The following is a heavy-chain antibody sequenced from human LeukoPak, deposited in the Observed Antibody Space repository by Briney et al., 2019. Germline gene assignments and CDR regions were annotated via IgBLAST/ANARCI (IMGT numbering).Heavy chain of an antibody. CDR2: IRYDGSNK. CDR1: GFTFSSYG. V-gene: IGHV3-30*02. CDR3: ARVPGSSWYYYYYMDV. Sequence: GGSLRLSCAASGFTFSSYGMHWVRQAPGKGLEWVAFIRYDGSNKYYADSVKGRFTISRDNSKNTLYLQMNSLRAEDTAVYYCARVPGSSWYYYYYMDVWGKGTTVTISS. J-gene: IGHJ6*03. D-gene: IGHD6-13*01.